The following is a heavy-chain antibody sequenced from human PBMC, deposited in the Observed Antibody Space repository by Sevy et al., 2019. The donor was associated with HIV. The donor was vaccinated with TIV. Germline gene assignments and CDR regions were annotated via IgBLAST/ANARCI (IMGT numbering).Heavy chain of an antibody. CDR3: ARVRNGKKEQNSSSHDY. CDR1: GGSFSGYY. CDR2: INHSGST. J-gene: IGHJ4*02. Sequence: SETLSLTCAVYGGSFSGYYWSWIRQPPGKGLEWIGEINHSGSTNYNPSLKSRVTISVDTSKNQFSLKLSSVTAADTAVYYCARVRNGKKEQNSSSHDYWGQGTLVTVSS. V-gene: IGHV4-34*01. D-gene: IGHD6-6*01.